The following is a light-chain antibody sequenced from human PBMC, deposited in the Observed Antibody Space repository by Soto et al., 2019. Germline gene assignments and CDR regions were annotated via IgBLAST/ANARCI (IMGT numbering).Light chain of an antibody. CDR1: QSVSSN. V-gene: IGKV3-15*01. J-gene: IGKJ5*01. CDR3: QQYNNWSQIT. Sequence: EIVMTQSPATLAVSPGERATLSCRASQSVSSNLAWYQQKPGQAPRLLIYGAATRATGIPARFSGSRSGTEFTLTISSLQSEDFAVYYCQQYNNWSQITFGQGTRLEIK. CDR2: GAA.